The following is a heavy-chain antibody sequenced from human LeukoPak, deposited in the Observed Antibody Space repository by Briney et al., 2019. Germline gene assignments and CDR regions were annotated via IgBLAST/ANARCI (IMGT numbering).Heavy chain of an antibody. V-gene: IGHV1-2*02. CDR3: ARGQTGYCSSTSCYTPLGMDV. CDR2: INPNSGGT. J-gene: IGHJ6*02. CDR1: GYTFTGYY. D-gene: IGHD2-2*02. Sequence: ASVKVSCKASGYTFTGYYMHWVRQAPGQGLEWMGWINPNSGGTNYAQKFQGRVTMTRDTSISTAYMEPSRLRSDDTAVYYCARGQTGYCSSTSCYTPLGMDVWGQGTTVTVSS.